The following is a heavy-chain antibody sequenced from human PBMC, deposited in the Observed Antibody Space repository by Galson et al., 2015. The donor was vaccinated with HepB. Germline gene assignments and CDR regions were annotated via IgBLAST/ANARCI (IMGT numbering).Heavy chain of an antibody. Sequence: SVKVSCKASGYAFTNYGVSWVRQAPGQGLEWVGWITPYPAQKHYAQNLQDRVTMTTDTSTSTAYLALRSLRSADTAVYYCARDLGSFSSGSGYWGQGTLVTVSS. CDR1: GYAFTNYG. CDR3: ARDLGSFSSGSGY. D-gene: IGHD6-25*01. J-gene: IGHJ4*02. CDR2: ITPYPAQK. V-gene: IGHV1-18*04.